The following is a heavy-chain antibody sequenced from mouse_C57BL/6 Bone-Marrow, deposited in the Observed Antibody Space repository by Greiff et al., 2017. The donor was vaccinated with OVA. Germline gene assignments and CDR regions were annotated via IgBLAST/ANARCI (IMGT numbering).Heavy chain of an antibody. CDR2: ISSGGDYI. CDR3: TRVITTLVATDYAMDY. J-gene: IGHJ4*01. Sequence: EVMLVESGAGLVKPGGSLKLSCAASGFTFSSYAMSWVRQTPEKRLEWVAYISSGGDYIYYADTVKGRFTISRDNAMNTLYLQMSSLKSEDTAMYYCTRVITTLVATDYAMDYWGQGTSVTVSS. CDR1: GFTFSSYA. D-gene: IGHD1-1*01. V-gene: IGHV5-9-1*02.